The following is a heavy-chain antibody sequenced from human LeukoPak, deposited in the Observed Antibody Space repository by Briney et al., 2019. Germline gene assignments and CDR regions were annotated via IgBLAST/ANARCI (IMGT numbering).Heavy chain of an antibody. CDR1: GASISYYY. V-gene: IGHV4-59*08. J-gene: IGHJ4*02. CDR2: IDYSGNT. CDR3: ARLNGGN. Sequence: SETLSLTCSVSGASISYYYWSWIRQPPGKGLEWIGYIDYSGNTAYNPSLNGRVAVSVDTSKSQFSLKLRSVTAADTAVYYCARLNGGNWGPGILVTVSS. D-gene: IGHD4-23*01.